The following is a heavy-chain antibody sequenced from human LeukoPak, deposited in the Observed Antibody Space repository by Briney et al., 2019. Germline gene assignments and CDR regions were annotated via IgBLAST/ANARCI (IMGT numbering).Heavy chain of an antibody. CDR1: GVTFNTYW. CDR2: IRTDGSST. CDR3: ARAYHADSSGWGY. Sequence: GGSLRVSCAASGVTFNTYWMHWIRQAPGKGLEWVSRIRTDGSSTTYAESVKGRFTISRDNAKSTLYLQMNSLRAEDTAVYYCARAYHADSSGWGYWGQGTLVTVSS. J-gene: IGHJ4*02. D-gene: IGHD3-22*01. V-gene: IGHV3-74*01.